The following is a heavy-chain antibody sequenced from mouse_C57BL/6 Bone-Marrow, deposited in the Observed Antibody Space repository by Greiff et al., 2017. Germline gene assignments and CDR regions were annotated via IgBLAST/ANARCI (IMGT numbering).Heavy chain of an antibody. J-gene: IGHJ2*01. V-gene: IGHV14-4*01. CDR1: GFNIKDDY. D-gene: IGHD1-2*01. CDR2: IDPENGDT. Sequence: EVQLQQPGAELVRPGASVKLSCTASGFNIKDDYMHWVKQRPEQGLEWIGWIDPENGDTEYASKFQGKATITADTSSNTAYLQLSSLTSEDTAVYYCTSLLRLARDYWGQGTTLTVSS. CDR3: TSLLRLARDY.